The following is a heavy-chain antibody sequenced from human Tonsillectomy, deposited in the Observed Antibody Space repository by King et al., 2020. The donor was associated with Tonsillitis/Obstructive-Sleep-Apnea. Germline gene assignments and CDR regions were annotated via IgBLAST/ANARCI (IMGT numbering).Heavy chain of an antibody. Sequence: VQLVKSGAGLVQPGGSLRLSCAASGFTFSSYAMNWVRQAPGKGLEWVSAIGGGGGSTYYADSVKGRFTISRDNSKNTLYLRMNSLRAGDTAVYYCAKIMSSSATGYWGQGTLVTVSS. CDR3: AKIMSSSATGY. CDR2: IGGGGGST. D-gene: IGHD2-15*01. CDR1: GFTFSSYA. J-gene: IGHJ4*02. V-gene: IGHV3-23*04.